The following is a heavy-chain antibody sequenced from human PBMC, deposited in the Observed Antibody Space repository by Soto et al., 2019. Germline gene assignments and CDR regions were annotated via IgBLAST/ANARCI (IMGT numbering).Heavy chain of an antibody. CDR1: GFSLSTSGVG. CDR3: AQDPPGVRSFDY. Sequence: QITLKESGPTLVKPTQTLTLTCTFSGFSLSTSGVGVGWIRQPPGKALEWLALIYWDDDKRYSPSLKSRLTNTKDTSKNQVVLTITNMDHVATATYYCAQDPPGVRSFDYWGQGTLVAVSS. J-gene: IGHJ4*02. V-gene: IGHV2-5*02. CDR2: IYWDDDK. D-gene: IGHD3-3*01.